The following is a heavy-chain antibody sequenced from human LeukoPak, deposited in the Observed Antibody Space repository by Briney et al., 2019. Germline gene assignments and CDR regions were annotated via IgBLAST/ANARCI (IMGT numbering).Heavy chain of an antibody. CDR1: GFTFSNYA. Sequence: GGSLRLSCAASGFTFSNYAMSWVRRAPGKGLEWISGITGSGGGTSYADSVKGRFSISRDNSKNTLHLQMNSLRAEDTAVYYCAKTPYGGSYYACLDYWGQGTLVTVSS. J-gene: IGHJ4*02. D-gene: IGHD1-26*01. CDR2: ITGSGGGT. V-gene: IGHV3-23*01. CDR3: AKTPYGGSYYACLDY.